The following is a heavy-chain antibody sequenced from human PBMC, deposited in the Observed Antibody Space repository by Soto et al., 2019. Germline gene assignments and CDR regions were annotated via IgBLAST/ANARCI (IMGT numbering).Heavy chain of an antibody. Sequence: QITLKESGPTLVKPTQTLTLTCTFSGFSLSTRGVGVGWIRQPPGKALEWLALLYWDDDKGYTPSLKSTLTSTKDTSKNQVVRTGTNMDPVDTATYYCAHRPRGYSYYFDYWGQGTLVTVS. V-gene: IGHV2-5*02. D-gene: IGHD5-18*01. CDR2: LYWDDDK. CDR1: GFSLSTRGVG. J-gene: IGHJ4*02. CDR3: AHRPRGYSYYFDY.